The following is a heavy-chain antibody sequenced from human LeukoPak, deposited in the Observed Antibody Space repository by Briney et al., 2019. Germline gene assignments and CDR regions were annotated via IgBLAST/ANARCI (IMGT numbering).Heavy chain of an antibody. CDR1: GGSFSGYY. Sequence: PSETLSLTCAVYGGSFSGYYWSWIRQPPGKGLEWIGEINHSGSTNYNPSLKSRVTISVDASKNQFSLKLSSVTAADTAVYYCARVEDPDYYDSSGYSPYFDYWGQGTLVTVSS. CDR2: INHSGST. J-gene: IGHJ4*02. V-gene: IGHV4-34*01. CDR3: ARVEDPDYYDSSGYSPYFDY. D-gene: IGHD3-22*01.